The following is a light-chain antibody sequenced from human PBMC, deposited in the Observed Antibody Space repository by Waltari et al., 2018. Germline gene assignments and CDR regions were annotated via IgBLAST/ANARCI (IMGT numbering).Light chain of an antibody. Sequence: QSALTQPASVSGSPGQSIIISCTGTSSDVGGYNSVSWYQQHPGKAPKLMIYDVNNRPSGVSNRFSGSKSGNTASLTISGLQAEDEADYYCSSYTTSNTQGVFGGGTRLTVL. CDR3: SSYTTSNTQGV. CDR1: SSDVGGYNS. V-gene: IGLV2-14*03. CDR2: DVN. J-gene: IGLJ2*01.